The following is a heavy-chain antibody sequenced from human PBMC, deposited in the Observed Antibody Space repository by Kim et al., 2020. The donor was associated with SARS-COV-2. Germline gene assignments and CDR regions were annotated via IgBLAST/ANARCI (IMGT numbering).Heavy chain of an antibody. D-gene: IGHD2-8*01. CDR3: ARGPPEYCTNGVCYFD. J-gene: IGHJ4*02. V-gene: IGHV4-34*01. CDR1: GGSFSGYY. Sequence: SETLSLTCAVYGGSFSGYYWSWIRQPPGKGLEWIGEINHSGSTNYNPSLKSRVTISVDTSKNQFSLKLSSVTAADTAVHYCARGPPEYCTNGVCYFDWGQGTLVTVSS. CDR2: INHSGST.